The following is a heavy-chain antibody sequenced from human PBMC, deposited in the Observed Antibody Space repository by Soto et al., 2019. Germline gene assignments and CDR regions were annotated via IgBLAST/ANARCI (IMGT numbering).Heavy chain of an antibody. V-gene: IGHV4-31*03. CDR1: GGSISSGGYY. CDR3: ARPTSRSASNFDH. D-gene: IGHD3-3*01. Sequence: SETLSLTCTVSGGSISSGGYYWSWIRQHPGKGLEWIGYIYYSGSTNYNPSLKSRVTMSIDTSKSQFSLKLSSVTAADTAVYYCARPTSRSASNFDHWGPGTLVTVPQ. CDR2: IYYSGST. J-gene: IGHJ4*02.